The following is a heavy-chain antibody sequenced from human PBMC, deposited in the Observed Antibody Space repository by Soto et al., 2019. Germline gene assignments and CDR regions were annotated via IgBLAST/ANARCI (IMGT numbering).Heavy chain of an antibody. D-gene: IGHD3-22*01. V-gene: IGHV4-39*01. CDR3: ARDFFDSSDYTTNWFDP. Sequence: PSETLSLTCSVSGDSISNSRFYWAWIRQPPGEGLERIGSIYHTGNAYYNKSLKNRVTISVDTSKNKFSLKLISLTAADAALYYCARDFFDSSDYTTNWFDPWGQGTLVTVS. J-gene: IGHJ5*02. CDR1: GDSISNSRFY. CDR2: IYHTGNA.